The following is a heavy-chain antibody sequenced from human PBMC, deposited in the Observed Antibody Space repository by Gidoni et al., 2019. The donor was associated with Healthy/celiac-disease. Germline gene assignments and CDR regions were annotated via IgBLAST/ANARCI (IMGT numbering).Heavy chain of an antibody. J-gene: IGHJ6*02. V-gene: IGHV3-11*01. CDR2: ISSSGSTI. CDR1: GFTCSDYY. Sequence: QVQLVESGGGLVKPGGSLRLSCAASGFTCSDYYMSWIRQAPGKGLEWVSYISSSGSTIYYADSVKGRFTISRDNAKNSLYLQMNSLRAEDTAVYYCASYYGSGSYTSGPYYYYGMDVWGQGTTVTVSS. D-gene: IGHD3-10*01. CDR3: ASYYGSGSYTSGPYYYYGMDV.